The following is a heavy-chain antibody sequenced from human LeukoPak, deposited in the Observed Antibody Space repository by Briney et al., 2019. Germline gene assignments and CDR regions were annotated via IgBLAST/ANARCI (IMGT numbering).Heavy chain of an antibody. CDR3: ATINMVRGGGYFDP. CDR2: FDPEDVET. CDR1: GYTLTELS. J-gene: IGHJ5*02. Sequence: ASVKVSCKVSGYTLTELSMHWVRQAPGKGLEWMGGFDPEDVETVYAQKFQGRVTMTEDTSTDTAYMELSSLRSEDTAVYYCATINMVRGGGYFDPWGQGTLVTVSS. V-gene: IGHV1-24*01. D-gene: IGHD3-10*01.